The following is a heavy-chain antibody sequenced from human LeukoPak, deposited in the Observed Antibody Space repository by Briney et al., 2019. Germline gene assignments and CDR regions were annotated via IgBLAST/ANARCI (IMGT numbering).Heavy chain of an antibody. CDR2: ISSYRGST. V-gene: IGHV3-64D*06. CDR3: VKVDFDY. CDR1: GFTFSSYA. Sequence: GGSLRLSCSASGFTFSSYAMHWVRQAPGKGLEYVSAISSYRGSTYYADSVRGRFTISRDNSKDTLYLQMSSMRPEDTAVYYCVKVDFDYWGQGTLVTVSS. J-gene: IGHJ4*02.